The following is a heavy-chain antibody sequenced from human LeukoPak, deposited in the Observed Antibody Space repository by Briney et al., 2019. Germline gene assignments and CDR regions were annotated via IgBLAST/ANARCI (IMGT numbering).Heavy chain of an antibody. CDR1: GFTFSSYS. CDR3: ARDGSGWAFDY. CDR2: ISSSSSYI. J-gene: IGHJ4*02. V-gene: IGHV3-21*01. Sequence: GGSLRLSCAASGFTFSSYSMNWVRQAPGKGLEWVSSISSSSSYIYYADSVKGRFTIPRDNAKNSLYLQMNSLRAEDTAVYYCARDGSGWAFDYWGQGTLVTVSS. D-gene: IGHD6-19*01.